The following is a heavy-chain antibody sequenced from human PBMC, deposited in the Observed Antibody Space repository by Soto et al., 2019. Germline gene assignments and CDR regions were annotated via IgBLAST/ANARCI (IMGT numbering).Heavy chain of an antibody. Sequence: GGSLRLSCAASGFTFSSYWMSWVRQAPGKGLEWVANIKQDGSEKYYVDSVKGRFTISRDNAKNSLYLQMNSLRAEDTAVYYCARVGETQWFGELFYFDYWGQGTLVTVSS. D-gene: IGHD3-10*01. V-gene: IGHV3-7*01. CDR1: GFTFSSYW. CDR3: ARVGETQWFGELFYFDY. J-gene: IGHJ4*02. CDR2: IKQDGSEK.